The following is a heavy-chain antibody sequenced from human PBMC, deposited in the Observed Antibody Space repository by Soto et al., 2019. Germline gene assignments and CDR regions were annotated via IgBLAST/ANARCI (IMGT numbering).Heavy chain of an antibody. D-gene: IGHD3-16*01. CDR3: ARGQGVLGP. Sequence: QVQLQESGPGLVKPSETLSLTCTVSGASISSYYWGWIRQPPGKGLEWIGYISNSGTTNYNPSLNSRVTISVDTSTNHFSLHLSSVTAADTAVYYCARGQGVLGPWGQGTLVTVSS. CDR2: ISNSGTT. CDR1: GASISSYY. J-gene: IGHJ5*02. V-gene: IGHV4-59*08.